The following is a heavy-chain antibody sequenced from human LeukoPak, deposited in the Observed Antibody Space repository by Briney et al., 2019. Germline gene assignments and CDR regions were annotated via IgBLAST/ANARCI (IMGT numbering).Heavy chain of an antibody. CDR3: ARAGNWNAFDI. Sequence: ASVKVSCKASGGTFSGYAISWVRQAPGQGLEWMGGIIPIFGTANYAQKFQGRVTITADESTSTAYMELSSLRSEDAAVYYCARAGNWNAFDIWGQGTMVTVSS. CDR2: IIPIFGTA. V-gene: IGHV1-69*13. D-gene: IGHD1-20*01. CDR1: GGTFSGYA. J-gene: IGHJ3*02.